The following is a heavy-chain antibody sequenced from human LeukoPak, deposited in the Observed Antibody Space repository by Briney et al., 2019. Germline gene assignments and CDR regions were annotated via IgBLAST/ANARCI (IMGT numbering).Heavy chain of an antibody. V-gene: IGHV3-20*04. CDR3: ARDRGPAAIPVFDY. CDR2: INWNGGST. Sequence: GGSLRLSCAASGFTFGDYGMSWVRQAPGKGLEWDSGINWNGGSTGYADSVKGRFTISRDNAKNSLYLQMNSLRAEDTALYYCARDRGPAAIPVFDYWGQGTLVTDSS. CDR1: GFTFGDYG. J-gene: IGHJ4*02. D-gene: IGHD2-2*02.